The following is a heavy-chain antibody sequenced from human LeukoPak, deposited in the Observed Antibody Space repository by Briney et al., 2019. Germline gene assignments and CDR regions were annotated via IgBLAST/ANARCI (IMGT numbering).Heavy chain of an antibody. Sequence: SETLSLTCSVSGDSITGYYWGWIRQPPGKGLEWIGNIYYSGSTYYNPSLKSRVTISVDTSKNQFSLKLSSVTAADTAVYYCASSLWEQVQLCFDYWGQGTLVTVSS. CDR2: IYYSGST. CDR3: ASSLWEQVQLCFDY. J-gene: IGHJ4*02. D-gene: IGHD1-26*01. V-gene: IGHV4-39*07. CDR1: GDSITGYY.